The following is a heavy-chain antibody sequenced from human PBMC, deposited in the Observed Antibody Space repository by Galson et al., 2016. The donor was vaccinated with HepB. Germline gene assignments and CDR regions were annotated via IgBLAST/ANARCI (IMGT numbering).Heavy chain of an antibody. CDR2: ISPYSDNR. Sequence: VKVSCKASGYSFTSYGITWVRQAPGHGLEWMGWISPYSDNRNYAQKFQGRVTMTTDTSTSTAYMDLRSLRSDDTAVYYCARGWSSTYYNCWSDYEPFDIWGQGTLGTGSP. D-gene: IGHD3-3*01. J-gene: IGHJ3*02. CDR1: GYSFTSYG. V-gene: IGHV1-18*01. CDR3: ARGWSSTYYNCWSDYEPFDI.